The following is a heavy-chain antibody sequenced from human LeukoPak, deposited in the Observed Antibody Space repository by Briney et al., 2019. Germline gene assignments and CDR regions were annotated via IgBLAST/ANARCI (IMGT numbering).Heavy chain of an antibody. CDR2: ISSSSSTI. J-gene: IGHJ4*02. D-gene: IGHD3-22*01. CDR1: GFTFSSYE. Sequence: PGGSLRLSCAASGFTFSSYEMNWVRQAPGKGLEWVSYISSSSSTIYYADSVKGRFAISRDNAKNSLYLQMNSLRAEDTAVYYCARDMGDSSGYYSGVDYWGQGTLVTVSS. V-gene: IGHV3-48*01. CDR3: ARDMGDSSGYYSGVDY.